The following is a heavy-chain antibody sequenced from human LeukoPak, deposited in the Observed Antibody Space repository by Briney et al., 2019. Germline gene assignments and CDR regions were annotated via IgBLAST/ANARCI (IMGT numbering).Heavy chain of an antibody. Sequence: ASVKVSCKASGYTFTGYSIQWVRQAPGQGLEWMGIINPSGGSTSYAQKFQGRVTMTRDTSTSTVYMELSSLRSEDTAVYYCARDSMVYDFWSGYYTWYFAYWGQGTLVTVSS. CDR2: INPSGGST. CDR1: GYTFTGYS. D-gene: IGHD3-3*01. J-gene: IGHJ4*02. CDR3: ARDSMVYDFWSGYYTWYFAY. V-gene: IGHV1-46*01.